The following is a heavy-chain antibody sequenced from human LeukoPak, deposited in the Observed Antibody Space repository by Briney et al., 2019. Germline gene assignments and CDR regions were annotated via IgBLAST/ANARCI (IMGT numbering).Heavy chain of an antibody. CDR2: IYYIGST. J-gene: IGHJ5*02. CDR1: GGSISSYY. D-gene: IGHD6-6*01. Sequence: SETLSLTCTVSGGSISSYYWSWIRQPPGKGLEWIGYIYYIGSTNYNPSLKSRVTISVDTSKNQFSLKLSSVTAADTAVYYCARHPSSSRVNKWFDPWGQGTLVTVSS. CDR3: ARHPSSSRVNKWFDP. V-gene: IGHV4-59*08.